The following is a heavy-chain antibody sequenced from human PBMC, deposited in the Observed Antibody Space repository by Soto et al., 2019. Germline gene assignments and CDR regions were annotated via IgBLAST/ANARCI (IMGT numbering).Heavy chain of an antibody. V-gene: IGHV4-34*01. CDR3: ARGSSRWDY. CDR2: INHSGST. D-gene: IGHD6-13*01. Sequence: SETLSLTCAVYGGSFSGYYWSWIRQPPGKGLEWIGEINHSGSTNYNPSLKSRVTISVDTSKNQFSLRLSSVTAADTAMYYCARGSSRWDYWGQGTLVTVSS. CDR1: GGSFSGYY. J-gene: IGHJ4*02.